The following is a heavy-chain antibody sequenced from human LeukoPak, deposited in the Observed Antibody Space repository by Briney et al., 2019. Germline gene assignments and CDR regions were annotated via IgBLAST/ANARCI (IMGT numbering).Heavy chain of an antibody. CDR3: ARQRTVVTPEFFDF. CDR1: GGSFSGYY. CDR2: ISYSGTT. J-gene: IGHJ4*02. Sequence: PSETLSLTCAVYGGSFSGYYWGWIRQPPGKGLEWIGGISYSGTTKKNPSLESRITMSVDTSKNQFSLNLNSVTAADTAMYYCARQRTVVTPEFFDFWGQGTLVIVSS. D-gene: IGHD4-23*01. V-gene: IGHV4-34*10.